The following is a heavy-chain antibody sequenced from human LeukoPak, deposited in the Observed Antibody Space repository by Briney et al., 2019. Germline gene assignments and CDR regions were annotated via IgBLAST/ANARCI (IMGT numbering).Heavy chain of an antibody. Sequence: PGESLQISCKGSGYSFTSYWIGWVRQMPGKGLEWMGIIYPGDSDTRYSPSFQGQVTISADKSISTAYLQWSSLKASDTAMYYCARHYNYYDSSGYYGYWGQGTLVTVSS. CDR3: ARHYNYYDSSGYYGY. V-gene: IGHV5-51*01. J-gene: IGHJ4*02. CDR1: GYSFTSYW. D-gene: IGHD3-22*01. CDR2: IYPGDSDT.